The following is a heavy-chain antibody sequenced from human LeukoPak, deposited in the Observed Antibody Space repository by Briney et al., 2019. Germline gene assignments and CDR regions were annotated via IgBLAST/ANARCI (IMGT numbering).Heavy chain of an antibody. V-gene: IGHV3-30*18. CDR1: GFTFSSYG. D-gene: IGHD6-13*01. Sequence: GGSLRLSCAASGFTFSSYGMHWVRQAPGKGLEWVAVISYDGRDKHYVDSVKGRFTISRDNSKNTLYLQMISLRAEDTAVYYCAKDLDLAAAGYFFDSWGQGNPGHSLL. CDR3: AKDLDLAAAGYFFDS. J-gene: IGHJ4*02. CDR2: ISYDGRDK.